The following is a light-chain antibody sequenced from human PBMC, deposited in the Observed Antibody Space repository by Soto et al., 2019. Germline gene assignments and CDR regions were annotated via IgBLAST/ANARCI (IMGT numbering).Light chain of an antibody. CDR1: QSISSY. J-gene: IGKJ5*01. CDR2: AAS. CDR3: QQSYTSRIT. V-gene: IGKV1-39*01. Sequence: TQSPATLSASVGDRVTITCRASQSISSYLSWYQQKPGKAPKLLIFAASSLQSGVPSRFSGSGSGTDFTLTVSNLQPEDFATYYCQQSYTSRITFGLGTRLDMK.